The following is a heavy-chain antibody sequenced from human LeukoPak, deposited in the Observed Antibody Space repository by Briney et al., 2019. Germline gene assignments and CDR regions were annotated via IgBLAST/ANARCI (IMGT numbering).Heavy chain of an antibody. V-gene: IGHV3-21*01. CDR2: ISSSSSYI. D-gene: IGHD6-19*01. CDR1: GFTFSSYS. J-gene: IGHJ4*02. CDR3: ARLAAIAVAGTGY. Sequence: GGSLRLSCAASGFTFSSYSMNWVRQAPGKGLEWVSSISSSSSYIYYADSVKGRFTISRDNAKNSLYLQMNNLRAEDTAVYYCARLAAIAVAGTGYWGQGTLVTVSS.